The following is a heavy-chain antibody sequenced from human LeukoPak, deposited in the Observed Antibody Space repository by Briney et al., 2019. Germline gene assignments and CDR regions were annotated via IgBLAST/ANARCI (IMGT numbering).Heavy chain of an antibody. D-gene: IGHD3/OR15-3a*01. CDR1: GYSFTSYW. Sequence: GESLRISCKGSGYSFTSYWISWVRQMPGKGLEWMGRIDPSDSYTNSSPSFQGHVTISADKSSNTAYLQWSSLKASDTAMYYCARYYFWTGSYFFDYWGQGTLVTVSS. V-gene: IGHV5-10-1*01. CDR2: IDPSDSYT. CDR3: ARYYFWTGSYFFDY. J-gene: IGHJ4*02.